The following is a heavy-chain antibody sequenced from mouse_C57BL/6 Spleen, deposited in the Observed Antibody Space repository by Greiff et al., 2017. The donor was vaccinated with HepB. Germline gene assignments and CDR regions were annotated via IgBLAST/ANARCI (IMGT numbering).Heavy chain of an antibody. V-gene: IGHV7-3*01. CDR3: ARSSYLDY. Sequence: EVQLVESGGGLVQPGGSLSLSCAASGFTFTDYYMSWVRQPPGKALEWLGFIRNKANGYTTEYSAPVKGRFTISRDNSQSILYLQMNALRAEDSATYYCARSSYLDYWGQGTTLTVSS. CDR2: IRNKANGYTT. J-gene: IGHJ2*01. CDR1: GFTFTDYY.